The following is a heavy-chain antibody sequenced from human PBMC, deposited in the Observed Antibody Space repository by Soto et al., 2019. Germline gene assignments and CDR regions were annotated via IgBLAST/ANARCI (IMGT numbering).Heavy chain of an antibody. CDR2: INHSGST. D-gene: IGHD6-19*01. CDR1: GGSFSGYY. V-gene: IGHV4-34*01. J-gene: IGHJ6*02. Sequence: PSETLSLTCAVYGGSFSGYYWSWIRQPPGKGLEWIGEINHSGSTNYNPSLKSRVTISVDTSKNQFSLKLSSVTAADTAVYYCARGPYSSGWYYYGMDVWGQGTTVT. CDR3: ARGPYSSGWYYYGMDV.